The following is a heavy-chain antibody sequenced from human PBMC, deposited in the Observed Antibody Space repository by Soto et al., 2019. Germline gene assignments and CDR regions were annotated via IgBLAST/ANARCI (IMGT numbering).Heavy chain of an antibody. Sequence: EVALVESGGGLVQPGGSLRLSCAASGFTFSSHWMSWVRQTPEKGLEWVANIKQDGSDICYMDSVKGRFTISRDNAKNQLYLQKDKLKAEDTAIDYCSKDCKSCGGYSRDVWGRGTTVTV. CDR1: GFTFSSHW. CDR3: SKDCKSCGGYSRDV. CDR2: IKQDGSDI. V-gene: IGHV3-7*04. D-gene: IGHD2-21*01. J-gene: IGHJ6*02.